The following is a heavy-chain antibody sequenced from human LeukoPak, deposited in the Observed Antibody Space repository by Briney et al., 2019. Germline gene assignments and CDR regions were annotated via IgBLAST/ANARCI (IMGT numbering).Heavy chain of an antibody. CDR3: ARGRTMDPTGYDAFDI. CDR2: IIPILGIA. J-gene: IGHJ3*02. V-gene: IGHV1-69*04. D-gene: IGHD3-10*01. CDR1: GGTFSSYA. Sequence: SVKVSCKASGGTFSSYAISWVRRAHGQGLEWMGRIIPILGIANYAQKFQGRVTITADKSTSTAYMELSSLRSEDTAVYYCARGRTMDPTGYDAFDIWGQGTMVTVSS.